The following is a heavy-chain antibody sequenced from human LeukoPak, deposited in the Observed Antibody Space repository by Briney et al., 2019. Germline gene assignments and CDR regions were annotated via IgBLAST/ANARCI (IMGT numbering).Heavy chain of an antibody. CDR3: ARGPFRSGYDSSGYYYNPGRSAEYFQH. D-gene: IGHD3-22*01. CDR1: GGSISSSSYY. J-gene: IGHJ1*01. CDR2: IYYSGSA. V-gene: IGHV4-39*07. Sequence: SETLSLTCTVSGGSISSSSYYWGWIRQPPGKGLEWIGSIYYSGSAYYNPSLKSRVTISVDTSKNQFSLKLSSVTAADTAVYYCARGPFRSGYDSSGYYYNPGRSAEYFQHWGQGTLVTVSS.